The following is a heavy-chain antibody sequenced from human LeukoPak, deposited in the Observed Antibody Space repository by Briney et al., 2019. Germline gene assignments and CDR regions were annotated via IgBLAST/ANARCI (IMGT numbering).Heavy chain of an antibody. CDR3: ARGSDNSGYLNYFDY. Sequence: PSETLSLTCTVSGYSISSGYYWGWIRQPPGKGLEWIGSIYHSGSTYYNPSLKSRVTISVDTSKNQFSLKLSSVTAADTAVYYCARGSDNSGYLNYFDYWGQGTLVTVSS. CDR2: IYHSGST. V-gene: IGHV4-38-2*02. CDR1: GYSISSGYY. D-gene: IGHD3-22*01. J-gene: IGHJ4*02.